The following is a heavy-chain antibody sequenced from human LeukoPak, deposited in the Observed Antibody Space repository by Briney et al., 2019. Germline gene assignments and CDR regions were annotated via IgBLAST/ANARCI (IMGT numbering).Heavy chain of an antibody. V-gene: IGHV3-74*01. D-gene: IGHD1/OR15-1a*01. CDR1: GFTFSSYW. CDR2: INDDGSST. CDR3: ARVDWNIDS. Sequence: GGSLRLSCAASGFTFSSYWMHWVHQAPGKGLVWVSRINDDGSSTTYADSVKGRFTISRDNAKNTLHLQMNSLRAEDTAVYYCARVDWNIDSWGQGTLVTVSS. J-gene: IGHJ4*02.